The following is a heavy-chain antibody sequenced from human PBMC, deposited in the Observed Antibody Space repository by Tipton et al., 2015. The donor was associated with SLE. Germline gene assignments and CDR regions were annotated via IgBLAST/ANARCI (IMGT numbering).Heavy chain of an antibody. J-gene: IGHJ6*02. CDR3: ARRRDFWSGGEFYYGLDV. CDR1: GGSITSDYYF. V-gene: IGHV4-39*07. D-gene: IGHD3-3*01. Sequence: TLSLTCTVSGGSITSDYYFWGWIRQSPGKGLEWIGSLSYSANAHYSPSFKSRVTISLGASKNEFSLNLNSVTAADTAVYYCARRRDFWSGGEFYYGLDVWGQGTTVSISS. CDR2: LSYSANA.